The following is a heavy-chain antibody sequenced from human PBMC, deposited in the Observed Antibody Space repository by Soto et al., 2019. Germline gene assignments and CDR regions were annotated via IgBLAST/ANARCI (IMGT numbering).Heavy chain of an antibody. Sequence: QVQLVQSGAEVKEPESSVKVSCKASGGTFNSDTINWVRQAPGQGLEWMGRINSILGISNYAQKFQGRIATTADKSTNSGYMELSSLRSEDTAVYYCARGPVMGMGGDSWGQGTLVTVSS. CDR3: ARGPVMGMGGDS. CDR2: INSILGIS. D-gene: IGHD7-27*01. V-gene: IGHV1-69*02. J-gene: IGHJ5*01. CDR1: GGTFNSDT.